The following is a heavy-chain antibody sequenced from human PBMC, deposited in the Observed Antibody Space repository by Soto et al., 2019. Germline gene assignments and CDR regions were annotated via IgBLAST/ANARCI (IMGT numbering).Heavy chain of an antibody. CDR2: ISAYNGNT. CDR1: GYTFTSYG. V-gene: IGHV1-18*01. CDR3: ARAPSSGWYSGNHYYYYGMDV. J-gene: IGHJ6*02. Sequence: ASVKVSCKASGYTFTSYGISWVRQAPGQGLEWMGWISAYNGNTNYAQKLQGRVTMTTDTSTSTAYMELRSLRSDDTAVYYCARAPSSGWYSGNHYYYYGMDVWGQGTTVTVSS. D-gene: IGHD6-19*01.